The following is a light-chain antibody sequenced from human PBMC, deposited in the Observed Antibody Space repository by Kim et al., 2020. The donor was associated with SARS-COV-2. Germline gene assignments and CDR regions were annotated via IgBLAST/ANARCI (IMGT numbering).Light chain of an antibody. CDR2: DVR. V-gene: IGLV2-14*04. Sequence: GQSITISCTGTSSDIGGYAYVSWYQQHPGKAPKLMIYDVRDRPSGVSNRFSGSKSGNTASLTISDLQAEDEADYYCFSYTSSGTYVFGTATRVTVL. CDR1: SSDIGGYAY. CDR3: FSYTSSGTYV. J-gene: IGLJ1*01.